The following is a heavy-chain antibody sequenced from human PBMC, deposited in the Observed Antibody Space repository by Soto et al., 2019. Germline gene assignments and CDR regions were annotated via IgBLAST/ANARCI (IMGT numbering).Heavy chain of an antibody. V-gene: IGHV3-30*18. J-gene: IGHJ5*01. CDR2: ISHDQTDK. CDR3: VKDPYSGELAGHLTWFDT. Sequence: SLRLSCVVPGFTFSEYGMHWVRQAPGKGLEWLAGISHDQTDKYYTDSVKGRFIISRDNSKSTLHLQMNSLRVEDTGVYYCVKDPYSGELAGHLTWFDTWGHGSLVTVSS. D-gene: IGHD1-7*01. CDR1: GFTFSEYG.